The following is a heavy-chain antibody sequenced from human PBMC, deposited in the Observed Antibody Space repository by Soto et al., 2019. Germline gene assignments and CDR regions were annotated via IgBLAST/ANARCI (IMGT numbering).Heavy chain of an antibody. CDR3: ARDNEEYSSSWYDFDY. V-gene: IGHV3-33*01. Sequence: QVQLVESGGGVVQPGRSLRLSCAASGFTFSSYGMHWVRQAPGKGLEWVAVIWYDGSNKYYADSVKGRFTISRDNSKNMLYLQMNGLRAEEPAVYYCARDNEEYSSSWYDFDYWGQGTLVTVSS. D-gene: IGHD6-13*01. CDR2: IWYDGSNK. CDR1: GFTFSSYG. J-gene: IGHJ4*02.